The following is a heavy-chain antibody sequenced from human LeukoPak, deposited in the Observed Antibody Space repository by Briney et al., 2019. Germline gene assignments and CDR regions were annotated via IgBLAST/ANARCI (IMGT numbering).Heavy chain of an antibody. J-gene: IGHJ4*02. Sequence: SETLSLTCTVSGGSISSSSYYWSWIRQPPGKGLEWIGYIYYSGSTNYNPSLKSRVTISVDTSKNQFSLKLSSVTAADTAVYYCARGYRGLRTFDYWGQGTLVTVSS. V-gene: IGHV4-61*01. CDR3: ARGYRGLRTFDY. CDR2: IYYSGST. D-gene: IGHD5-12*01. CDR1: GGSISSSSYY.